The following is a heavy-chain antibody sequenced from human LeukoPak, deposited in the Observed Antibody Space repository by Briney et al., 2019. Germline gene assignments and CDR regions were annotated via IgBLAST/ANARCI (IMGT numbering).Heavy chain of an antibody. J-gene: IGHJ4*02. V-gene: IGHV3-30*18. Sequence: GGSLRLSCAASGFTFSSYGMHWVRQAPGKGLEWVAFISYDGSNKYYADSVKGRFTISRDNLKNTLYLQMSSLGAEDTAVYYCAKGGSGSYYDNFDYWGQGTLVTVSS. CDR2: ISYDGSNK. CDR3: AKGGSGSYYDNFDY. CDR1: GFTFSSYG. D-gene: IGHD1-26*01.